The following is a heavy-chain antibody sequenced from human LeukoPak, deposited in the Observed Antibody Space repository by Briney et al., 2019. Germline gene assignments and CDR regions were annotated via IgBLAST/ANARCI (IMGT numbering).Heavy chain of an antibody. Sequence: ASVKVSCKASGYTFTSYALHWVRQAPGQRLEWMGWINAGNGNTKYSQKFQGRVTITRDTSASTAYMELSSLRSEDTAVYYCAREITMVRGVINYGMDVWGQGTTVTVSS. CDR2: INAGNGNT. D-gene: IGHD3-10*01. J-gene: IGHJ6*02. CDR1: GYTFTSYA. V-gene: IGHV1-3*01. CDR3: AREITMVRGVINYGMDV.